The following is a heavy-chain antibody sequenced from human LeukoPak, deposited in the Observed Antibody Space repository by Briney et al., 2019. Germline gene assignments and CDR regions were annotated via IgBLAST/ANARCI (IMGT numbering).Heavy chain of an antibody. Sequence: PSETLSLTCAVYGGSFSGYYWSWIRQPPGKGLEWIGEINHSGSTNYNPSLKSRVTISVDTSKNQFSLKLSSVTAADTAVYYCARLKGVMAGSFYYYYYYMDVWGKGTTVTISS. CDR1: GGSFSGYY. V-gene: IGHV4-34*01. CDR2: INHSGST. CDR3: ARLKGVMAGSFYYYYYYMDV. D-gene: IGHD6-19*01. J-gene: IGHJ6*03.